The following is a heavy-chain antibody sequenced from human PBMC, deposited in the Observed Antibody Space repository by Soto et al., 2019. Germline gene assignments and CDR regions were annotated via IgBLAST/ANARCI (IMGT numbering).Heavy chain of an antibody. Sequence: GGSLRLSCAASGFTFSSYGMHWVRQAPGKGLEWVAVISYDGSNKYYADSVKGRFTISRDNSKNTLYLQMNSLRAVDTAVYYCATESVMVRGAYFDYLGQGTLVTVSS. CDR1: GFTFSSYG. CDR2: ISYDGSNK. CDR3: ATESVMVRGAYFDY. J-gene: IGHJ4*02. D-gene: IGHD3-10*01. V-gene: IGHV3-30*03.